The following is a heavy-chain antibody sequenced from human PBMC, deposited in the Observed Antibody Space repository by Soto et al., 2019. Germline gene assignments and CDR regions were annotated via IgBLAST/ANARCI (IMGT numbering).Heavy chain of an antibody. CDR2: ISSSGSTI. CDR3: ARGGRITMIVVAHNWFDP. J-gene: IGHJ5*02. Sequence: GGSLSLSCAASGFTFSSYEMNWVRQAPGKGLEWVSYISSSGSTIYYADSVKGRFTISRDNAKNSLYLQMNSLRAEDTAVYYCARGGRITMIVVAHNWFDPWGQGTLVTVSS. D-gene: IGHD3-22*01. CDR1: GFTFSSYE. V-gene: IGHV3-48*03.